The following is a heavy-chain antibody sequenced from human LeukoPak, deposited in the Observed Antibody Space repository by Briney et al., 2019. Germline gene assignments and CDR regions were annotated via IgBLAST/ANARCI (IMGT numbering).Heavy chain of an antibody. CDR3: AGYSYGAILW. CDR2: IYTSGST. Sequence: PSETLSLTCTVSSGSINSYYWSWIRQSAGKGLEWIGHIYTSGSTSYNPSLQSRVTMSVDTSRNHFSLKLRSVTAADTAIYYRAGYSYGAILWWGQGTLVTVSS. CDR1: SGSINSYY. J-gene: IGHJ4*02. V-gene: IGHV4-4*07. D-gene: IGHD5-18*01.